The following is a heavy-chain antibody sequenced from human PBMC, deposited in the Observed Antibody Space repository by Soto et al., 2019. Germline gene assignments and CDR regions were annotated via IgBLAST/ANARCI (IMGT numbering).Heavy chain of an antibody. CDR2: INPSGGST. CDR1: GYTFTSYY. CDR3: ARGRLTMPVVVTEAFDI. J-gene: IGHJ3*02. V-gene: IGHV1-46*01. Sequence: GASVKVSCKASGYTFTSYYVHWVRQAPGQGLEWMAIINPSGGSTSYAQKFQDRVTTTRDTSTSTVYMELSSLRSEDTAVYYCARGRLTMPVVVTEAFDIWGQGTMVTVSS. D-gene: IGHD3-22*01.